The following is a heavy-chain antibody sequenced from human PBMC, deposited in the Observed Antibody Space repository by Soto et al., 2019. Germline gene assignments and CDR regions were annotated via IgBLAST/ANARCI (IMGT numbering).Heavy chain of an antibody. D-gene: IGHD1-26*01. CDR2: ISYDGSNK. J-gene: IGHJ5*02. CDR1: GFTFSSYG. CDR3: AKVGKGRSLEADWFDP. Sequence: GESLKISCAASGFTFSSYGMHWVRQAPGKGLEWVAVISYDGSNKYYADSVKGRFTISRDNSKNTLYLQMNSLRAEDTAVYYCAKVGKGRSLEADWFDPWGQGTLVTVSS. V-gene: IGHV3-30*18.